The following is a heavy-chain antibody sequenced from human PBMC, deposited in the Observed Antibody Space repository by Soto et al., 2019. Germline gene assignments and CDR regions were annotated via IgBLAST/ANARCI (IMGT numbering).Heavy chain of an antibody. V-gene: IGHV3-30-3*01. CDR2: ISYDGSNK. D-gene: IGHD3-16*01. CDR3: ARDLYWGPDEGFDY. Sequence: ESGGGVVQPGRSLRLSCAASGFTFSSYAMHWVRQAPGKGLEWVAVISYDGSNKYYADSVKGRFTISRNNSKNTLYLQMNSLRAEDTAVYYCARDLYWGPDEGFDYWGQGTLVTVSS. CDR1: GFTFSSYA. J-gene: IGHJ4*02.